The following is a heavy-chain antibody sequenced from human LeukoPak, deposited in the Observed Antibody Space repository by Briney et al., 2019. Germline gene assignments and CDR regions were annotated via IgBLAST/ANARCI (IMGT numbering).Heavy chain of an antibody. CDR1: SDSISSDY. Sequence: SETLSLTCTVSSDSISSDYWSWIRQPPGKGLEWIGYIHYSGATNYNPSLKSRVTMSVDTSKDQFSLKLSSVTAADTAVYYCAKYIRDSGTYNLDYWGQGTLVTVSS. V-gene: IGHV4-59*01. CDR2: IHYSGAT. CDR3: AKYIRDSGTYNLDY. D-gene: IGHD1-1*01. J-gene: IGHJ4*02.